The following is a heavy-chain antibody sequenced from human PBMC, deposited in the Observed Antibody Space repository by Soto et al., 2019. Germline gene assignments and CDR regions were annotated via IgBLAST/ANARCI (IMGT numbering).Heavy chain of an antibody. J-gene: IGHJ3*02. D-gene: IGHD3-22*01. CDR3: AYYYDSSGYPLGAFDI. V-gene: IGHV1-18*01. CDR2: ISAYNGNT. CDR1: GYTFTSYG. Sequence: ASVKVSCKASGYTFTSYGISWVRQAPGQGLEWMGWISAYNGNTNYAQKLQGRVTVTTDTSTSTAYMELRSLRSDDTAVYYCAYYYDSSGYPLGAFDIWGQGTMVTVPS.